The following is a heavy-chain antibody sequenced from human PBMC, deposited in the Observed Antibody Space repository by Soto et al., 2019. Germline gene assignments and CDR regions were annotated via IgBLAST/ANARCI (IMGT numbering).Heavy chain of an antibody. CDR1: GYIFTAYS. Sequence: QVQLVQSGAEVKKPGASVKVSCKTSGYIFTAYSMHWVRQAPGQGLEWMGVVNPSGGSAHYAQSFEGRVTLTRDTSTRTFYMELSSVRSEDTAVYYCAREENCRGGTCYSEYFHHWGPGTLVTDSS. CDR2: VNPSGGSA. D-gene: IGHD2-15*01. V-gene: IGHV1-46*01. J-gene: IGHJ1*01. CDR3: AREENCRGGTCYSEYFHH.